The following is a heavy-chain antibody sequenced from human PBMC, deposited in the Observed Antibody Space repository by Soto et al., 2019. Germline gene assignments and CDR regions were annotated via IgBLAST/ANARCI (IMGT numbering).Heavy chain of an antibody. CDR1: GFTFSSYG. D-gene: IGHD3-9*01. J-gene: IGHJ6*02. V-gene: IGHV3-33*01. Sequence: QVQLVESGGGVVQPGRSLRLSCAASGFTFSSYGMHWVRQAPGKGLEWVAVIWYNGSNKYYADSVKGRFTISRDNSKNTLYLQMNSLRAEDTAVYYCARSNYDILTGYPDYYGMDVWGQGTTVTVSS. CDR2: IWYNGSNK. CDR3: ARSNYDILTGYPDYYGMDV.